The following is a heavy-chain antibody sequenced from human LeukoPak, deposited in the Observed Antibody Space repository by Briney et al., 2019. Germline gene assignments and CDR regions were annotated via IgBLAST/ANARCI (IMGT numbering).Heavy chain of an antibody. CDR3: ARERAPDPYYYYYMDV. Sequence: GGSLRLSCAASGFTFSSYWMSWVRQAPGKGLEWVSYISSSGSTIYYADSVKGRFTISRDNAKNSLYLQMNSLRAEDTAVYYCARERAPDPYYYYYMDVWGKGTTVTVSS. CDR1: GFTFSSYW. V-gene: IGHV3-48*04. CDR2: ISSSGSTI. J-gene: IGHJ6*03.